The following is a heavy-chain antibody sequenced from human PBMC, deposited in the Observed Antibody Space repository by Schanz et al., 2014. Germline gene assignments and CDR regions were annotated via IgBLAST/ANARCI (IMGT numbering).Heavy chain of an antibody. D-gene: IGHD5-12*01. CDR2: INPTGGST. CDR3: ARAADGGYTSTALRY. CDR1: GYTFISYF. Sequence: QVQLVQSGAEVKKPGASVKASCKASGYTFISYFIHWVRQAPGQGLAWMGIINPTGGSTSYSQRFQGRVTVTRARSTCTVYMELSSLRSEDAAVYYCARAADGGYTSTALRYWGQGTLVTVSS. V-gene: IGHV1-46*01. J-gene: IGHJ4*02.